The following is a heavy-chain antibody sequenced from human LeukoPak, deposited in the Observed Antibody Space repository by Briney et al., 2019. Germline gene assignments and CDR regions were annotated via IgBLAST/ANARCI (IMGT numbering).Heavy chain of an antibody. V-gene: IGHV1-69*05. Sequence: SVKVSCKASGYTFTSYGISWVRQAPGQGLEWMGGIIPIFGTANYAQKFQGRVTITTDESTSTAYTELSSLRSEDTAVYYCAREITGIRTHEAFDIWGQGTMVTVSS. D-gene: IGHD2-8*02. CDR1: GYTFTSYG. J-gene: IGHJ3*02. CDR3: AREITGIRTHEAFDI. CDR2: IIPIFGTA.